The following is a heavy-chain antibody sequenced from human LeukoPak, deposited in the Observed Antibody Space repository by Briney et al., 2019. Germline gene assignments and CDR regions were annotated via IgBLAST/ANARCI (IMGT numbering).Heavy chain of an antibody. CDR2: ISSSSSTI. J-gene: IGHJ4*02. D-gene: IGHD3-10*01. Sequence: GGSLRLSCAASGFTFSSYSMNWVRQAPGKGLEWVSYISSSSSTIYYADSVKGRFTISRDNAKNSLYLQMNSLRAEDTAVYYCARRSRSLFSGSYYNVLYYFDYWGQGTLVTVSS. CDR1: GFTFSSYS. CDR3: ARRSRSLFSGSYYNVLYYFDY. V-gene: IGHV3-48*01.